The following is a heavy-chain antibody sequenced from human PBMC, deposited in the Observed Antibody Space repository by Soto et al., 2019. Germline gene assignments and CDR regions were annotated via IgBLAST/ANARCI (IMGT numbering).Heavy chain of an antibody. D-gene: IGHD6-19*01. CDR1: GFTFSTYA. V-gene: IGHV3-30-3*01. Sequence: QVQLVESGGGVVQPGRSLRLSCAASGFTFSTYAMHWVRQAPGKGLEWVAVISYDGSNKYYADYVKGRFTISRDNSKNTLYLKMNSLRAEDTAVYYCARDKSPYSSGWYNRHFDYWGQGTLVTVSS. CDR3: ARDKSPYSSGWYNRHFDY. CDR2: ISYDGSNK. J-gene: IGHJ4*02.